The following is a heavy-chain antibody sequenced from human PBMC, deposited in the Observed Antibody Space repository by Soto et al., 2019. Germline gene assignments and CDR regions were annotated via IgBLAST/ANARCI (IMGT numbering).Heavy chain of an antibody. V-gene: IGHV1-24*01. CDR3: ATVVNKYDFWSGYYFNWFDP. D-gene: IGHD3-3*01. Sequence: ASVKVSCKVSGYTLTELSMHWVRQAPGKGLKWMGGFDPEDGETIYAQKFQGRVTMTEDTSTDTAYMELSSLRSEDTAVYYCATVVNKYDFWSGYYFNWFDPWGQGTLVTVSS. CDR2: FDPEDGET. J-gene: IGHJ5*02. CDR1: GYTLTELS.